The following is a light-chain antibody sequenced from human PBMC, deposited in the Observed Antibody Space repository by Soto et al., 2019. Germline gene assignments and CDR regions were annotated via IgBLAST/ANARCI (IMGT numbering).Light chain of an antibody. CDR2: RVT. V-gene: IGLV2-14*01. Sequence: QSALTQPASVSGSPGQSITISCTGTSSDVGGYDYVSWYQLHPGKAPKLMIYRVTNRPSGVSNRFSGSKSGNTASLTISGLQAEDEGDYYCSSYTTTKALIFGGGTKLTVL. J-gene: IGLJ2*01. CDR1: SSDVGGYDY. CDR3: SSYTTTKALI.